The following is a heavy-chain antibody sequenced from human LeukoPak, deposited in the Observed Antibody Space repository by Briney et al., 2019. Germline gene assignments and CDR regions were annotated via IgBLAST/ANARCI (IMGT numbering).Heavy chain of an antibody. CDR1: GFTFSSYS. D-gene: IGHD5-18*01. CDR2: ISSSSSTI. V-gene: IGHV3-48*02. CDR3: ARDQYFSGYSYGYEYHWFDP. Sequence: GGSLRLSCAASGFTFSSYSKNWVRQAPGKGLEWVSYISSSSSTIYYADSVKGRFTISRDNAKNSLYLQINSLRDEDTAVYYCARDQYFSGYSYGYEYHWFDPWGQGTLVTVSS. J-gene: IGHJ5*02.